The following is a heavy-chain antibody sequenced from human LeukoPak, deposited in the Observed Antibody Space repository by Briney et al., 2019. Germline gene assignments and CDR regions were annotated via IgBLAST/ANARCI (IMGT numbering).Heavy chain of an antibody. CDR3: ARRDYYDSTGYYDY. V-gene: IGHV4-4*02. CDR1: GFTFSSYAM. Sequence: PGGSLRLSCAASGFTFSSYAMSWVRQPPGKGLEWIGEIYHSGSTNYNPSLKSRVTISIDKSKNQFSLKLSSVTAADTAVHYCARRDYYDSTGYYDYWGQGTLVTVSS. J-gene: IGHJ4*02. D-gene: IGHD3-22*01. CDR2: IYHSGST.